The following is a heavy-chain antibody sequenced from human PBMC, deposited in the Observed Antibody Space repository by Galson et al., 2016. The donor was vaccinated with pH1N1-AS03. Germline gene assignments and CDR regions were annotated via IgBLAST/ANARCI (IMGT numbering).Heavy chain of an antibody. CDR3: ARGPVSYSNYWFPPPDY. Sequence: SLRLSCAAAGFTFSSYAMYWVRQAPGKGLEYVSVICGNGFSTYYANSVKGRFTISRDNSKNTLYLQMSSLRTEDMAVYYCARGPVSYSNYWFPPPDYWGQGTLVTVSS. CDR2: ICGNGFST. CDR1: GFTFSSYA. V-gene: IGHV3-64*01. D-gene: IGHD6-13*01. J-gene: IGHJ4*02.